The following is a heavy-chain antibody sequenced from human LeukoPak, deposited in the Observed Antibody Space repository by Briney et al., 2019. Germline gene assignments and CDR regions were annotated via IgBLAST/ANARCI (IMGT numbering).Heavy chain of an antibody. Sequence: GGTLRLSCAASGFTFGTYGMSWVRQAPGKGLEWVSAISGSGGTTYYADSVKGRFTISRDNSKNTLYLQMNSLRAEDTAVYYCAKDLSQAWYSSGWYYFDYWGQGTLVTVSS. CDR2: ISGSGGTT. V-gene: IGHV3-23*01. CDR1: GFTFGTYG. D-gene: IGHD6-19*01. J-gene: IGHJ4*02. CDR3: AKDLSQAWYSSGWYYFDY.